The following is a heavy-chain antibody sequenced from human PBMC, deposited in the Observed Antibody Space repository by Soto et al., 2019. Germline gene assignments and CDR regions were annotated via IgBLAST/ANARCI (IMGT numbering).Heavy chain of an antibody. J-gene: IGHJ6*02. CDR1: SDSMNSGGYY. CDR3: ARRGGSSSGYYYYAMDV. V-gene: IGHV4-31*03. Sequence: TLSLTCSVSSDSMNSGGYYWSWIRQHPGKGLEWIGYIYSNGDTYYNPSLKSRVTISVDTSKNQFSLNLTSVTAADTAVYYCARRGGSSSGYYYYAMDVWGQGTTVTVSS. D-gene: IGHD6-6*01. CDR2: IYSNGDT.